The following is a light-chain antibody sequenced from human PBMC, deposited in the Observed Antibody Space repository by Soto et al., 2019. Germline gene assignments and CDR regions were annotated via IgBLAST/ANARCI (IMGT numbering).Light chain of an antibody. Sequence: QSALTQPASVSGSPGQSITISCTGRSGDVGGYNYVSWYQHHPGKAPKLIIFDVSNRPSGISNRFSGSKSGNTASLTISGLQAEDEADYYCISYTSSSPYVFGTGTKVTVL. CDR1: SGDVGGYNY. CDR2: DVS. V-gene: IGLV2-14*03. J-gene: IGLJ1*01. CDR3: ISYTSSSPYV.